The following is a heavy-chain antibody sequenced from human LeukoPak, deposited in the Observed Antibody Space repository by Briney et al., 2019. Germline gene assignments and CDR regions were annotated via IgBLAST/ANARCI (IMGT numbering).Heavy chain of an antibody. J-gene: IGHJ4*02. Sequence: SGGSLRLSCAASGFTFSNYWMHWVRQVPGEGLVWVSRINSDGSSTNYADSVKGRFTISRDNSKNTLYLQMNSLRAEDTAVYYCAKGGYFVVYWGQGTLVTVSS. D-gene: IGHD3-9*01. CDR1: GFTFSNYW. CDR3: AKGGYFVVY. V-gene: IGHV3-74*01. CDR2: INSDGSST.